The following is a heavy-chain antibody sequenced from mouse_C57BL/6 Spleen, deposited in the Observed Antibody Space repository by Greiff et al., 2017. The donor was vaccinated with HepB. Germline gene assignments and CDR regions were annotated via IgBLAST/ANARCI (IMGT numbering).Heavy chain of an antibody. J-gene: IGHJ2*01. CDR3: ARDHWDFDY. CDR2: ISDGGSYT. Sequence: EVKLVESGGGLVKPGGSLKLSCAASGFTFSSYAMSWVRQTPEKRLEWVATISDGGSYTYYPDNVKGRFTISRDNAKNNLYLQMSHLKSEDTAMYYCARDHWDFDYWGQGTTLTVSS. CDR1: GFTFSSYA. D-gene: IGHD4-1*01. V-gene: IGHV5-4*01.